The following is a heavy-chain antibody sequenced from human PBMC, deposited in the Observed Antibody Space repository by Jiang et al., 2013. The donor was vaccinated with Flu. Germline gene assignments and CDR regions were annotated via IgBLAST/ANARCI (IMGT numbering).Heavy chain of an antibody. CDR2: IRSKAYGGTT. V-gene: IGHV3-49*05. Sequence: QLVESGGGLVKPGRSLRLSCTASGFTFGDYAMSWFRQAPGKGLEWVGFIRSKAYGGTTEYAASVKGRFTISRDDSKSIAYLQMNSLKTEDTAVYYCTRGYCSSTSCYTSHYFDYWGQGTLVTVSS. CDR3: TRGYCSSTSCYTSHYFDY. D-gene: IGHD2-2*02. CDR1: GFTFGDYA. J-gene: IGHJ4*02.